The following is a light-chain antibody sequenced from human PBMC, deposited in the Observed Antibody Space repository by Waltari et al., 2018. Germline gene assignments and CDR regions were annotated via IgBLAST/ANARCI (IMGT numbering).Light chain of an antibody. CDR3: CSYAGTSSWV. CDR2: EVT. CDR1: SEDVGGYNL. J-gene: IGLJ3*02. Sequence: QFALTQPASMSGSPGHSITISCAGTSEDVGGYNLVSWYQQHPGKAPKLIIFEVTKRPSGVSYRFSGSRSCNTASLTLSGLQPEDEAAYYCCSYAGTSSWVVGGGTNVTVL. V-gene: IGLV2-23*02.